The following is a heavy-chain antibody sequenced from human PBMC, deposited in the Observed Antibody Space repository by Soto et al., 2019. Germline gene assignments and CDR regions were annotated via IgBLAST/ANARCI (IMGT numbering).Heavy chain of an antibody. J-gene: IGHJ3*02. CDR2: ISGSGGST. V-gene: IGHV3-23*01. CDR3: ATAFLTTEDAFDI. CDR1: GFAFSSYA. Sequence: GGSLRLSCAASGFAFSSYAMSWVRQAPGKGLEWVSAISGSGGSTYYADSVKGRFTISRDNSKNTLYLQMNSLRAEDTAVYYCATAFLTTEDAFDIWGQGTMVTVSS. D-gene: IGHD4-17*01.